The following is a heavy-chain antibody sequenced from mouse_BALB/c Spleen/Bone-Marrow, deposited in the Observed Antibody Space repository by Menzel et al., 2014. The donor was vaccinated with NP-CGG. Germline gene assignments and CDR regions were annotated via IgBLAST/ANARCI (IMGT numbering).Heavy chain of an antibody. D-gene: IGHD2-10*02. V-gene: IGHV1S34*01. J-gene: IGHJ4*01. CDR1: GYSFTGYY. CDR2: ISCHNGAT. Sequence: LVKTGASVKISCKASGYSFTGYYMHWVKQSHGKSLEWIGYISCHNGATSYNQKFKGKATFTVDTSSSTAYMQFNSLTSEDSAVYYCARKKYGIPYAMDYWGQGTSVTVSS. CDR3: ARKKYGIPYAMDY.